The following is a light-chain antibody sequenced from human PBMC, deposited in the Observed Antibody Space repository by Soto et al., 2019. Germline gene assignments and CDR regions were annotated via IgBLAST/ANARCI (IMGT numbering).Light chain of an antibody. CDR1: QSISSW. CDR2: DAS. Sequence: EIKMTKTTSAVRAAVEERITSCCRASQSISSWLAWYQQKPGKAPKLLIYDASSLESGVPSRFSGSGSGTEITLTSSSLQPDDFATYYCQQLNSYALTFGGGTKVDI. J-gene: IGKJ4*01. V-gene: IGKV1-5*01. CDR3: QQLNSYALT.